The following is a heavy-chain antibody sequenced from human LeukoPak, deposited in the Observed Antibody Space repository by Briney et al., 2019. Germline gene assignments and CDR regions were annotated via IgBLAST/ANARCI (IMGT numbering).Heavy chain of an antibody. CDR2: ISRSGSTK. D-gene: IGHD3-10*01. J-gene: IGHJ4*02. V-gene: IGHV3-11*04. Sequence: GGSLRLSCAASGFTFSDYNMRWIRQAPGKGLEWVSSISRSGSTKYYADSVKGRFTISRDNSKNSLYLQMNSLRAEDTAVYYCARESGFYGSGSRYWGQGTLVTVSS. CDR1: GFTFSDYN. CDR3: ARESGFYGSGSRY.